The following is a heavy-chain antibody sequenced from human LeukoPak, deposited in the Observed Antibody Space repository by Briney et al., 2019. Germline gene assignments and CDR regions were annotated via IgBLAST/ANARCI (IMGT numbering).Heavy chain of an antibody. V-gene: IGHV3-23*01. D-gene: IGHD2-21*02. CDR2: ISGSGGST. J-gene: IGHJ4*02. CDR3: AKGDGDPYYFDY. Sequence: GGSLRLSCAASGFTFSSYAMSWVRQAPGKGLERVSAISGSGGSTYYADSVKGRFTISRDNSKNTLYLQMNSLRAEDTAVYYCAKGDGDPYYFDYWGQGTLVTVSS. CDR1: GFTFSSYA.